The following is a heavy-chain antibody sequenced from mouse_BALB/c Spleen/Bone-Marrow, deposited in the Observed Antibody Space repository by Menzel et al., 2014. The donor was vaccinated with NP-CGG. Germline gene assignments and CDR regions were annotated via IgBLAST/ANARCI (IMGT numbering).Heavy chain of an antibody. J-gene: IGHJ4*01. D-gene: IGHD4-1*01. V-gene: IGHV1-54*01. CDR1: GYAFTNYL. CDR2: INPGSGGT. Sequence: VQLQQSGAELVRPGTSVKVSCKASGYAFTNYLIEWVKQRPGQGLEWIGVINPGSGGTNYNEKFKAKATLTADKSSNTAFKQHSSLTSDDSAVYFCARCLTGTSAMDYWGQGTSVTVSS. CDR3: ARCLTGTSAMDY.